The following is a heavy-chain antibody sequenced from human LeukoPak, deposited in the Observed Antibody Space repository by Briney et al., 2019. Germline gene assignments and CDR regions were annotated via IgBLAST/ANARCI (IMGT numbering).Heavy chain of an antibody. J-gene: IGHJ6*02. CDR3: ARDQDYSNYVVPSYYYYYGMDV. CDR1: GGTFSSYA. Sequence: ASVKVSCKASGGTFSSYAISWVRQAPGQGLEWMGGTIPIFGTANYAQKFQGRVTITADESTSTAYMELSSLRSEDTAVYYCARDQDYSNYVVPSYYYYYGMDVWGQGTTVTVSS. V-gene: IGHV1-69*13. CDR2: TIPIFGTA. D-gene: IGHD4-11*01.